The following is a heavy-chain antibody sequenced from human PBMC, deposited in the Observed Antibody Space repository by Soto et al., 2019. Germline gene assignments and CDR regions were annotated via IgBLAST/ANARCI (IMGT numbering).Heavy chain of an antibody. CDR2: INYRGST. V-gene: IGHV4-59*12. CDR3: ARGPGEVAAANYYYKYYGMDV. CDR1: GGSISSYF. J-gene: IGHJ6*02. D-gene: IGHD2-2*01. Sequence: SETLSLTCTVSGGSISSYFWSWIRQSPGKGLEWLAYINYRGSTDYNPSLRSRVTISVDTSKNQFSLKLRSVTAADTAVYYCARGPGEVAAANYYYKYYGMDVWGQGTTVTVSS.